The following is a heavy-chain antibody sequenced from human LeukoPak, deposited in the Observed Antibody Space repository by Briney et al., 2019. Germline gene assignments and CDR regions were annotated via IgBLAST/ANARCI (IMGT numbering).Heavy chain of an antibody. Sequence: SETLSLTCAVSGGSISSGGYSWSWIRQPPGKGLEWIGYIYYSGSTYYNPSLKSRVTISVDTSKNQFSLKLNSVTAADTAVYYCARGHRQGYCSGGSCYFCDYWGQGTLVTVSS. V-gene: IGHV4-30-4*07. CDR1: GGSISSGGYS. CDR3: ARGHRQGYCSGGSCYFCDY. D-gene: IGHD2-15*01. J-gene: IGHJ4*02. CDR2: IYYSGST.